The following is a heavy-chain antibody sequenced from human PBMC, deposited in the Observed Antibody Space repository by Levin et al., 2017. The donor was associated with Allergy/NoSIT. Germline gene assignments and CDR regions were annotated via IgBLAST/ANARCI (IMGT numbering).Heavy chain of an antibody. CDR3: ARGGCSSTSCLDS. J-gene: IGHJ5*01. CDR1: GFTFSNYW. CDR2: INSDGSNT. Sequence: PGGSLRLSCAASGFTFSNYWMHWVRQAPRKGLVWVSHINSDGSNTNYADSVKGRFTISRDNAKNTLYLQMNSLRAEDTAVYYCARGGCSSTSCLDSWGQGTLVTVSP. D-gene: IGHD2-2*01. V-gene: IGHV3-74*01.